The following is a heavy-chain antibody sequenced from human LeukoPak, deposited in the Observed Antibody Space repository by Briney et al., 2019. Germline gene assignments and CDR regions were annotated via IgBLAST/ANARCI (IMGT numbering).Heavy chain of an antibody. V-gene: IGHV4-31*03. CDR3: ARGQGDYGDYQDLPRPPGYWYFDL. CDR2: IYYSGST. J-gene: IGHJ2*01. D-gene: IGHD4-17*01. CDR1: GGSIGSGGYY. Sequence: NSSQTLSLTCTVSGGSIGSGGYYWSWIRQHPGKGLEWIGYIYYSGSTYYNPSLKSRVTISVDTSKNQFSLKLSSVTAADTAVCYCARGQGDYGDYQDLPRPPGYWYFDLWGRGTLVTVSS.